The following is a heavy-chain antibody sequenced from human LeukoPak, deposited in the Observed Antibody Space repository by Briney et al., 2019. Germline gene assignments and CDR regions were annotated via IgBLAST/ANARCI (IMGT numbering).Heavy chain of an antibody. Sequence: ASVKVSCKASGYTFTGYYMHWVRQAPGQGLEWMGWINPNSGATKYAQKFQGRVTMTRDTSTSTVYMELSSLRSEDTAVYYCAMGVGAPEDLAVAADFDYWGQGTLVTVSS. CDR3: AMGVGAPEDLAVAADFDY. CDR2: INPNSGAT. CDR1: GYTFTGYY. V-gene: IGHV1-2*02. D-gene: IGHD6-19*01. J-gene: IGHJ4*02.